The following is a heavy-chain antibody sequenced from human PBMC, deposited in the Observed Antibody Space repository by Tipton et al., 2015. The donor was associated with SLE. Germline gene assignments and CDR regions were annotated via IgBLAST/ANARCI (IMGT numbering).Heavy chain of an antibody. CDR3: AREHTIFGVVTSSFDY. CDR2: IKQDGSEK. V-gene: IGHV3-7*01. CDR1: GFTFSSYW. J-gene: IGHJ4*02. D-gene: IGHD3-3*01. Sequence: YLRLSCAASGFTFSSYWMSWVRQAPGKGLEWVANIKQDGSEKYYVDSVKGRFTISRDNAKNSLYLQMNSLRAEDTAVYYCAREHTIFGVVTSSFDYWGQGTLVTVSS.